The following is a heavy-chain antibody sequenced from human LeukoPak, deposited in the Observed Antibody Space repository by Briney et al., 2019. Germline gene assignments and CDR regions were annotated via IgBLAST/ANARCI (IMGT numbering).Heavy chain of an antibody. V-gene: IGHV3-53*01. J-gene: IGHJ6*02. CDR2: IYSDGNT. D-gene: IGHD3-10*01. CDR1: GFPISTNY. Sequence: GGSLRLSCAASGFPISTNYMSWVRQAPGKGPEWVSIIYSDGNTFYADSVKGRFTISRDSSKNTLFLQMISLRAEDTAVYYCARDHITMIRGVSYYYYGMDVWGQGTTVTVSS. CDR3: ARDHITMIRGVSYYYYGMDV.